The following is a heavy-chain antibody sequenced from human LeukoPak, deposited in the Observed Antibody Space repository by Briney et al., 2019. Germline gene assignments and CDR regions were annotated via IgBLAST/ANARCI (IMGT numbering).Heavy chain of an antibody. V-gene: IGHV4-59*01. CDR3: ARVRDTAMVS. D-gene: IGHD5-18*01. Sequence: SETLSLTCTVSGGSISSYYWSWIRQPPGKGLEWIGYIYYSGSTNYNPSLKSRVTISVDTSKNQFSLKLSSVTAADTAVYYCARVRDTAMVSWGQGTLVIVSS. CDR1: GGSISSYY. J-gene: IGHJ5*02. CDR2: IYYSGST.